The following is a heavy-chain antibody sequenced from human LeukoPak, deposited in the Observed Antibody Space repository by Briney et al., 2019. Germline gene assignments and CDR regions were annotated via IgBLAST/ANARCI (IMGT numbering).Heavy chain of an antibody. J-gene: IGHJ5*02. CDR3: APRGDIEHSYVYGKWFDP. V-gene: IGHV4-34*01. D-gene: IGHD5-18*01. Sequence: SSETLSLTCAVYGGSFSAYYWTWIRQPPGKGLEWIGEINHSGSSNYNSSLRSRVTIPVDTSYKQFSLRLSSVTAADTAVYYCAPRGDIEHSYVYGKWFDPWGQGTRVTVSS. CDR1: GGSFSAYY. CDR2: INHSGSS.